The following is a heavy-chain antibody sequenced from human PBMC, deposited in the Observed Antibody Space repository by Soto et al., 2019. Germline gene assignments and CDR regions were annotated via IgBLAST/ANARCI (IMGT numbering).Heavy chain of an antibody. CDR3: ARRHRSGRRSYNPGFDS. V-gene: IGHV4-39*01. J-gene: IGHJ4*02. D-gene: IGHD2-15*01. CDR2: IFFTGNI. CDR1: GASLSSISYY. Sequence: SETLSLTCTVSGASLSSISYYWGWIRQPPGKGLEWVGSIFFTGNIYYNPSLKSRVTISVDTSRNQFSLMVNSVTAADTAVYYCARRHRSGRRSYNPGFDSWGQGALVTVSS.